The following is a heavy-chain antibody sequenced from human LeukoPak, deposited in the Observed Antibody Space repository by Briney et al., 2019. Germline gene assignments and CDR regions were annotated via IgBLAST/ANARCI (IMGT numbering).Heavy chain of an antibody. CDR1: GYTFTSYG. D-gene: IGHD5-12*01. CDR3: ARDYDYPHRAYSYYYGMDV. Sequence: ASVKVSCKASGYTFTSYGISWVRQAPGQGLEWMGWISAYNGNTNYAQKLQGRVTMTTDTSTSTAYMELRSLRSDDTAVYYCARDYDYPHRAYSYYYGMDVGAQGTPVTASS. V-gene: IGHV1-18*01. CDR2: ISAYNGNT. J-gene: IGHJ6*02.